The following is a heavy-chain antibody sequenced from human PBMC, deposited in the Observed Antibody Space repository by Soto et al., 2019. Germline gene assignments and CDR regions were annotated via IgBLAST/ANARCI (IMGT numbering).Heavy chain of an antibody. Sequence: QVQVVESGGGVVQPGRSLRLSCAKSGFAFSNFGMHWVRQVPGKGLEWVAVIWHNGKNKDYADYAKGRFTISRDNSKNILYSEMNRLRVEDTAIYYCARDPGQDEAMDYWGQGTLVSVSS. CDR3: ARDPGQDEAMDY. CDR2: IWHNGKNK. J-gene: IGHJ4*02. CDR1: GFAFSNFG. V-gene: IGHV3-33*04.